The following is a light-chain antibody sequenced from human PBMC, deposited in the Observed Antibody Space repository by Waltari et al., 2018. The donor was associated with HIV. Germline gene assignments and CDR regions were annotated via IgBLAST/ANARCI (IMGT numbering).Light chain of an antibody. V-gene: IGKV3-11*01. CDR1: QSVSSY. CDR2: DAS. J-gene: IGKJ1*01. Sequence: VLTQSPATLSLSPWERATLSSRASQSVSSYLAWYQQKPGQAPRLLIYDASNRATGIPGRFSGSGSGTDFTLTISSLEAEDFAVYYCQQRSNWAPTFGQGTKGEIK. CDR3: QQRSNWAPT.